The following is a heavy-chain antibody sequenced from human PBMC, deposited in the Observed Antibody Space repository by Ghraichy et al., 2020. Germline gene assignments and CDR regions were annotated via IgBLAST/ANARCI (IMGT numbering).Heavy chain of an antibody. D-gene: IGHD3-3*02. CDR2: IYFSGTT. CDR1: GGSMRNYY. Sequence: SQTLSLTCTVSGGSMRNYYWSWIRQPPGKGLEWIGYIYFSGTTIYNPSLESRVAISVDTSKKQFSLRLRSVTAADTAVFYCARHPARGSSFEHWGQGILVTVSS. V-gene: IGHV4-59*08. J-gene: IGHJ4*02. CDR3: ARHPARGSSFEH.